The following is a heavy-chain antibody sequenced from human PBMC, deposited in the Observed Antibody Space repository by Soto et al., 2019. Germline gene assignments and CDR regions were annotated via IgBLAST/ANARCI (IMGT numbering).Heavy chain of an antibody. CDR1: GYTFTSYD. CDR2: MNPNRGNT. V-gene: IGHV1-8*01. J-gene: IGHJ6*03. CDR3: ARGGAQYYDFWSGYYYYYYMDG. D-gene: IGHD3-3*01. Sequence: ASVKVSCKASGYTFTSYDINWVRQATGQGLEWMGWMNPNRGNTGDAQKFQGRVTMARNTAISTAYMELSSLRSEDTAVYYCARGGAQYYDFWSGYYYYYYMDGWGKGTTVTVSS.